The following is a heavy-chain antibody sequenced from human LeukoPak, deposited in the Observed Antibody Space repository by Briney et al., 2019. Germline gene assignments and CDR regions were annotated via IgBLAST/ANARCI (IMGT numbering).Heavy chain of an antibody. Sequence: GGSLRLSCAASGFTFSSYAMHWVRQAPGKGLEWVAVISYDGSNKYYADSVKGRFTISRDNSKNTLYLQMISLRTEDTAVYYCARYTANWGHGWFDPWGQGTLVTVSS. CDR3: ARYTANWGHGWFDP. CDR1: GFTFSSYA. J-gene: IGHJ5*02. V-gene: IGHV3-30-3*01. D-gene: IGHD7-27*01. CDR2: ISYDGSNK.